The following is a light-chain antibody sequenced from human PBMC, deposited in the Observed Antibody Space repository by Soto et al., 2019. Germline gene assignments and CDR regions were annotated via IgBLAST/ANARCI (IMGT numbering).Light chain of an antibody. CDR2: GSS. CDR3: QQYNNWPRT. J-gene: IGKJ1*01. V-gene: IGKV3-15*01. Sequence: TVMTQSPAPLSVSPGEGATLSCRASQTVHSNVAWYQHKPGQAPRLLIYGSSFRATGVPARFSGSGFGTDFTLTISSLQSEDFVVYYCQQYNNWPRTFGQGT. CDR1: QTVHSN.